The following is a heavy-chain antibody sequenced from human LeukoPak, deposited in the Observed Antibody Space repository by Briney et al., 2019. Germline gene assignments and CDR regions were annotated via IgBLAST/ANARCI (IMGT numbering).Heavy chain of an antibody. J-gene: IGHJ4*02. V-gene: IGHV1-46*01. Sequence: ASVKVSCKASGYTFTNYYIHWVRQAPGQGLEWMGLINPTGGSTNYAQNFQGRVTMTRDTSTSTVYMELSSLRSEDTAVYYCAREGRPTLFTSSFDYWGQGTLVTVSS. CDR3: AREGRPTLFTSSFDY. CDR2: INPTGGST. D-gene: IGHD6-6*01. CDR1: GYTFTNYY.